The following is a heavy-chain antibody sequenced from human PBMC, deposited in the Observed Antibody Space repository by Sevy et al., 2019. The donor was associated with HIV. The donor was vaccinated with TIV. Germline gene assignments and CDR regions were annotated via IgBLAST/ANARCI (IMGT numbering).Heavy chain of an antibody. CDR1: GFTFSGYT. CDR3: ARGGWDIVVVPAAFDI. J-gene: IGHJ3*02. Sequence: GGSLRLSCAASGFTFSGYTLHWVRQAPGKGLEWVAVISFDGSNKYYVDSVKGRFTISRDNSKNTLYPQMNSLRPEDTAVYYCARGGWDIVVVPAAFDIWGQGTMVTVSS. CDR2: ISFDGSNK. V-gene: IGHV3-30-3*01. D-gene: IGHD2-2*01.